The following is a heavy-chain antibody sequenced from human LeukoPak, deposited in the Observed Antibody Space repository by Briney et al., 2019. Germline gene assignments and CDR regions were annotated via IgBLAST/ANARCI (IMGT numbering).Heavy chain of an antibody. D-gene: IGHD3-3*01. V-gene: IGHV1-46*01. CDR2: INPSGGST. CDR3: ATYSYGTTYYDFWSGYDY. Sequence: ASVTVSCKASGYTFTSYYMHWVRQAPGQGLEWMGIINPSGGSTSYAQKFQGRVTMTADTSTSTAYMELRSLRSDDTAVYYCATYSYGTTYYDFWSGYDYWGQGTLVTVSS. J-gene: IGHJ4*02. CDR1: GYTFTSYY.